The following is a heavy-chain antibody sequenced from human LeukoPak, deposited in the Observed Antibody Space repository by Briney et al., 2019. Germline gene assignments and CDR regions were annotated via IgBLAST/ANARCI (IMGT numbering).Heavy chain of an antibody. V-gene: IGHV1-69*13. CDR2: IIPIFGTA. D-gene: IGHD6-13*01. CDR3: AKPEGIAAAGDYYGMDV. CDR1: GGIFSSYA. Sequence: SVKVSCKASGGIFSSYANSWVRQAPGQGLEWMGGIIPIFGTANYAQKFQGRVTITADESTSTAYMELSSLRSEDTAVYYCAKPEGIAAAGDYYGMDVWGQGTTVTVSS. J-gene: IGHJ6*02.